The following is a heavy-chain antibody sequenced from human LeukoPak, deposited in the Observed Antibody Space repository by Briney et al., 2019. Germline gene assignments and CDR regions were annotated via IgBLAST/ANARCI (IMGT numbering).Heavy chain of an antibody. Sequence: GGSLRLSCAASGFTFTGYSMNWVRQAPGRGLEWVSFISSSGSTISYADSVKGRFTISRDNAKNSLYLQMNSLRGEDTALYYCARDRSEDRFDYWGQGTLVTVSS. D-gene: IGHD1-26*01. CDR3: ARDRSEDRFDY. CDR2: ISSSGSTI. CDR1: GFTFTGYS. V-gene: IGHV3-48*04. J-gene: IGHJ4*02.